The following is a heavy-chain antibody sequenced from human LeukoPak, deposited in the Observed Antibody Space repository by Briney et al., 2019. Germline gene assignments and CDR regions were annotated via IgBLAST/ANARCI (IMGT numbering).Heavy chain of an antibody. Sequence: ASVKVSCKASGYTFTSYDINWVRQATGQGLERMGWMNPNRGNTGYAQKFQGRGTITRNTSISTAYMELSSLRSEDTAVYYCAKRGSYYYFDYWGQGTLVTVSS. CDR3: AKRGSYYYFDY. CDR1: GYTFTSYD. D-gene: IGHD1-26*01. J-gene: IGHJ4*02. V-gene: IGHV1-8*03. CDR2: MNPNRGNT.